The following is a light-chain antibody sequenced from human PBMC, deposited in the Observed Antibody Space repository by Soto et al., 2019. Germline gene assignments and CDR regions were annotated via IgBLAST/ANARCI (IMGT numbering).Light chain of an antibody. J-gene: IGKJ3*01. CDR2: TIS. CDR3: LQHYAFPFT. Sequence: DIQMTQSPSSLSASVGGRVTITCRTSQDIGTSLDWFQQKPGTAPKRLIYTISDLQSGVPSRFSGGGSGTEFTLTISSLQPEDSATYYCLQHYAFPFTFGPGTKVHV. CDR1: QDIGTS. V-gene: IGKV1-17*01.